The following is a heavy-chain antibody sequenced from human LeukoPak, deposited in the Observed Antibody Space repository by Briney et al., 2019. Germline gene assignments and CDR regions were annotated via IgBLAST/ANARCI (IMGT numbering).Heavy chain of an antibody. J-gene: IGHJ4*02. D-gene: IGHD3-10*01. V-gene: IGHV3-30-3*01. CDR1: GFTFRNYV. Sequence: HPGGSLRLSCAASGFTFRNYVIHSVRHAPGEGLEWVAVTSSDLNVKLYADSVKGRFTISRDNSRSTLYLQMNSLRPEDTAIYYCAREGYYGSGSPPSLYFDYWGQGTLVTVSS. CDR3: AREGYYGSGSPPSLYFDY. CDR2: TSSDLNVK.